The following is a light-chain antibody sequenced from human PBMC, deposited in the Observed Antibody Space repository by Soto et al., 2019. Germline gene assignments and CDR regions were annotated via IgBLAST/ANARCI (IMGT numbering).Light chain of an antibody. V-gene: IGKV3-20*01. CDR3: QQYNNWPIT. CDR1: QSVSSSY. CDR2: GAS. J-gene: IGKJ5*01. Sequence: EFVLTQSPVTLSLSPGERATLSCRSSQSVSSSYLAWYQQKPGQAPRLLIYGASSRATGIPDRFSGSGSGTDFSLIISGLQSEDFAIYYCQQYNNWPITFGQGTRLEIK.